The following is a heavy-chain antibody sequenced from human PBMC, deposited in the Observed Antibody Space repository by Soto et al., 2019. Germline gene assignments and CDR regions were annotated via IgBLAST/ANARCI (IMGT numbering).Heavy chain of an antibody. J-gene: IGHJ6*02. CDR1: GYTFTSYG. Sequence: ASVKVSCKASGYTFTSYGISWVRQAPGQGLEWMGWISAYNGNTNYAQKLQGRVTMTTDTSTSTAYMELRSLRSDDTAVYYCARDLYCSSTSCHHDYYYYGMDVCGQGTTVTVSS. D-gene: IGHD2-2*01. CDR3: ARDLYCSSTSCHHDYYYYGMDV. CDR2: ISAYNGNT. V-gene: IGHV1-18*01.